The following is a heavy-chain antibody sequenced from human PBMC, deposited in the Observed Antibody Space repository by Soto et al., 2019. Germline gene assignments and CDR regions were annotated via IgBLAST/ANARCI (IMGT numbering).Heavy chain of an antibody. CDR1: GFTFSTYW. J-gene: IGHJ6*02. CDR2: IKQDGSEK. Sequence: PGGSLRLSCAASGFTFSTYWMNWVRQAPGKGLEWGANIKQDGSEKYYVDSVKGRFAISRDNAKDSLFLQMNNLRAEDTAVYYCVRDWSTFWGMDVWGQGTTVTVSS. V-gene: IGHV3-7*01. CDR3: VRDWSTFWGMDV.